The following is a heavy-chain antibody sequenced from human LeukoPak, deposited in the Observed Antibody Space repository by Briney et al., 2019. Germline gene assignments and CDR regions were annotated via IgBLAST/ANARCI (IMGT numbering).Heavy chain of an antibody. V-gene: IGHV1-3*01. CDR2: INAGNGNT. D-gene: IGHD6-13*01. CDR3: ATLYSSSWPLFDY. CDR1: GYTFTSYA. J-gene: IGHJ4*02. Sequence: ASVKVSCKASGYTFTSYAMHWVRQATGQRLEWMGWINAGNGNTKYSQKFQGRVTITRDTSASTAYMELSSLRSEDTAVYYCATLYSSSWPLFDYWGQGTLVTVSS.